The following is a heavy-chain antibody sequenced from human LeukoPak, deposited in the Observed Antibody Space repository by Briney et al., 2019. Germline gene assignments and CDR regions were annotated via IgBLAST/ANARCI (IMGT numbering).Heavy chain of an antibody. V-gene: IGHV4-39*01. Sequence: SETLSPNCTLSGASISSSSYYWGWIRQPPGKGPEWIGSIYYTRSTYYNPSLKRRATISVHTSKNQFSLKLTSVTAADTAVYYCARGVTMIVVVILDWYFDLWGRGTLVTVSS. CDR2: IYYTRST. D-gene: IGHD3-22*01. CDR3: ARGVTMIVVVILDWYFDL. CDR1: GASISSSSYY. J-gene: IGHJ2*01.